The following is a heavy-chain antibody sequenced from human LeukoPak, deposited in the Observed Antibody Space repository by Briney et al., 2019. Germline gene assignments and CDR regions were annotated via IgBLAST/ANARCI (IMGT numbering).Heavy chain of an antibody. J-gene: IGHJ6*03. V-gene: IGHV3-11*01. D-gene: IGHD5-18*01. CDR3: ANHLFGYGYYYYYMDV. Sequence: PGGSLRLSCAASGFTFSDYYMSWIRQAPGEGLEWVSYISSSGSTIYYADSVKGRFTISRDNSKNTLYLQMNSLRAEDTAVYYCANHLFGYGYYYYYMDVWGKGTTVTVSS. CDR1: GFTFSDYY. CDR2: ISSSGSTI.